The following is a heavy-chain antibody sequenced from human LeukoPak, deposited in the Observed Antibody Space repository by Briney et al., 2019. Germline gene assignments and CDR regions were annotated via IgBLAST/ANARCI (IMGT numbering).Heavy chain of an antibody. J-gene: IGHJ6*03. V-gene: IGHV1-8*01. CDR1: GYTFTSYD. Sequence: EASVKVSCKASGYTFTSYDINWVRRATGQGLEWMGWMNPNSGNTGYAQKFQGRVTMTRNTSISTAYMELSSLRSEDTAVYYCARGRLVGWYYYMDVWGKGTTVTVSS. CDR3: ARGRLVGWYYYMDV. CDR2: MNPNSGNT. D-gene: IGHD2-15*01.